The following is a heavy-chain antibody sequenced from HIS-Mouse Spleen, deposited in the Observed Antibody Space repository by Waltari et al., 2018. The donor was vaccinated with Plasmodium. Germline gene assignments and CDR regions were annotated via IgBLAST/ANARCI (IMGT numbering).Heavy chain of an antibody. CDR2: RSYDGSNK. CDR1: GFTFNSYA. J-gene: IGHJ4*02. V-gene: IGHV3-30-3*01. CDR3: ARDRRLAFDY. D-gene: IGHD2-15*01. Sequence: QVQLVESGGGVVQPGRSLRLSCAASGFTFNSYAMHWVRQAPGKGLEWVACRSYDGSNKYYADSVKCRFTISRDNSKNTLYLQMNSRRAEDTAVYYCARDRRLAFDYWGQGTLVTVSS.